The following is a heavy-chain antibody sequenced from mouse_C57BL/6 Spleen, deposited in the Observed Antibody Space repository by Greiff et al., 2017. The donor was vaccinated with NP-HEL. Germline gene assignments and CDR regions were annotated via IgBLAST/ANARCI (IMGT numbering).Heavy chain of an antibody. CDR1: GYTFTSYW. Sequence: QVQLKQPGAELVKPGASVKMSCKASGYTFTSYWITWVKQRPGQGLEWIGDIYPGSGSTNYNEKFKSKATLTVDTSSSTAYMQLSSLTSEDSAVYYCARSGTAQAAWFAYWGQGTLVTVSA. CDR3: ARSGTAQAAWFAY. J-gene: IGHJ3*01. V-gene: IGHV1-55*01. D-gene: IGHD3-2*02. CDR2: IYPGSGST.